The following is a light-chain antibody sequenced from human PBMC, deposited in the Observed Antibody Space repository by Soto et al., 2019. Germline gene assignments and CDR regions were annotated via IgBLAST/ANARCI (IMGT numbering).Light chain of an antibody. CDR3: CSYTSSSTYG. V-gene: IGLV2-14*01. J-gene: IGLJ1*01. CDR2: DVN. CDR1: SSDVGGYNY. Sequence: QSVLTQPASVSVSPGQSITISCTGTSSDVGGYNYVAWYQQHPGKAPKLMIFDVNNRPSGVYNRFSGSKSGNTASLTISGLQAEDEADYYFCSYTSSSTYGFGTGTKLTVL.